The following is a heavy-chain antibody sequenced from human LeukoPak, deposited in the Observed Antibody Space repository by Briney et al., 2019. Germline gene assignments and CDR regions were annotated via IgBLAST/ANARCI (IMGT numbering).Heavy chain of an antibody. CDR1: GFTVSSNY. D-gene: IGHD3-22*01. V-gene: IGHV3-66*01. CDR2: IYSGGNT. Sequence: GGSLRLSCAASGFTVSSNYMSWVRQAPGKGLECVSVIYSGGNTYYADSVKGRFTISRDNSKNTLYLQMNSLRAEDTAVYYCARAPAHYYDSSDHYYVGESYFDYWGQGTLVTVSS. CDR3: ARAPAHYYDSSDHYYVGESYFDY. J-gene: IGHJ4*02.